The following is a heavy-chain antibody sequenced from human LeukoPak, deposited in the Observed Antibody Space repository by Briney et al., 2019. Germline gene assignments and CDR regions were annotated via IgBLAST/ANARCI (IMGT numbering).Heavy chain of an antibody. CDR3: ARDGDRWDEGDY. J-gene: IGHJ4*02. V-gene: IGHV4-38-2*02. Sequence: SETLSLTCTVSGYSISSGYYWGWIRQPPGKGLEWIGSIYHSGSTYYNPSLKSRVTISVDTSKNQFSLRLSSVTAADTVVYYCARDGDRWDEGDYWGQGTLVTVSS. D-gene: IGHD1-26*01. CDR2: IYHSGST. CDR1: GYSISSGYY.